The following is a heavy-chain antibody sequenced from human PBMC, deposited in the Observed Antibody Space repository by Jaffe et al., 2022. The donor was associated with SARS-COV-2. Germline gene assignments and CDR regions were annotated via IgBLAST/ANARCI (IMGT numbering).Heavy chain of an antibody. J-gene: IGHJ6*02. Sequence: QVQLQESGPGLVKPSGTLSLTCAVSGGSISSSNWWSWVRQPPGKGLEWIGEIYHSGSTNYNPSLKSRVTISVDKSKNQFSLKLSSVTAADTAVYYCARLPREYSSSPWGYYYYGMDVWGQGTTVTVSS. D-gene: IGHD6-6*01. V-gene: IGHV4-4*02. CDR2: IYHSGST. CDR3: ARLPREYSSSPWGYYYYGMDV. CDR1: GGSISSSNW.